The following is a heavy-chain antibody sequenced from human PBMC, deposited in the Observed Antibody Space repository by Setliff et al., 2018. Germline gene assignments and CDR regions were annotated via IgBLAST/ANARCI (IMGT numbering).Heavy chain of an antibody. D-gene: IGHD3-10*01. CDR3: ARVDFTMIQGVLGL. J-gene: IGHJ1*01. Sequence: PSETLSLTCNVSGGSVSSTSHYWGWIRQPPGKGMEWIGSVYYSGYTYYNPSLQSRVTISVDMSKNQFSMKLTSVTAADTAVYYCARVDFTMIQGVLGLWGRGTLVTVSS. CDR1: GGSVSSTSHY. V-gene: IGHV4-39*07. CDR2: VYYSGYT.